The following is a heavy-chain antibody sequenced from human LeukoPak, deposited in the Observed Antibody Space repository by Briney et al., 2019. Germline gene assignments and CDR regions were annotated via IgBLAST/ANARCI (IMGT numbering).Heavy chain of an antibody. CDR1: GGPISRSSYY. J-gene: IGHJ4*02. V-gene: IGHV4-39*01. CDR2: IYYSGST. CDR3: ARHSPQSHDSSGYYYFDY. Sequence: SETLSLTCTVSGGPISRSSYYWGWIRQPPGKGLEWIGSIYYSGSTYYNPSLKRRVNISVDTSKNQFSLKLSSVTAADTAVYYCARHSPQSHDSSGYYYFDYWGQGTLVTVSS. D-gene: IGHD3-22*01.